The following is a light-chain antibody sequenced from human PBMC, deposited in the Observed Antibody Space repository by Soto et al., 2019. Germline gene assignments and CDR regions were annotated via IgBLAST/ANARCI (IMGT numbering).Light chain of an antibody. CDR3: QKYNNAPLT. Sequence: DIQMTQSPSSLSASLGDRVTITCRASQGIGIYLAWFQQRPGKVPKLLIYAASTLQSGVPSRFSGSGSGTDFTLTISSLQPEDVAAYYCQKYNNAPLTFGGGTKVDIK. V-gene: IGKV1-27*01. J-gene: IGKJ4*01. CDR2: AAS. CDR1: QGIGIY.